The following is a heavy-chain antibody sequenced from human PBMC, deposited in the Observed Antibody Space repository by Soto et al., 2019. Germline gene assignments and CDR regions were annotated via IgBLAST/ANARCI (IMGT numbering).Heavy chain of an antibody. CDR2: IWFDGSNK. D-gene: IGHD4-17*01. Sequence: QVQLVESGGGVVQPGRSLRLSCAASGFTFSNYGMHWVRQAPGKGLEWVAVIWFDGSNKYYADSVKGRFTISRDNSKNKLYLQMNSLRADDTAVYFCVRGEGTTVLKGYYFDYWGQGALVTVSS. CDR3: VRGEGTTVLKGYYFDY. CDR1: GFTFSNYG. J-gene: IGHJ4*02. V-gene: IGHV3-33*01.